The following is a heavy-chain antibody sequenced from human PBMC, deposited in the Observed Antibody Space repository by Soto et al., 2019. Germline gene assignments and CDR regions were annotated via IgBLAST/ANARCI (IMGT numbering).Heavy chain of an antibody. CDR1: GFTFSSYA. CDR3: ARNVDTAMVTPFGMDV. J-gene: IGHJ6*02. V-gene: IGHV3-23*01. CDR2: ISGSGGST. Sequence: PGGSLRLSCAASGFTFSSYAMSWVRQAPGKGLEWVSAISGSGGSTYYADSVKGRFTISRDNSKNTLYLQMNSLRAEDTAVYYCARNVDTAMVTPFGMDVWGQGTTVTVS. D-gene: IGHD5-18*01.